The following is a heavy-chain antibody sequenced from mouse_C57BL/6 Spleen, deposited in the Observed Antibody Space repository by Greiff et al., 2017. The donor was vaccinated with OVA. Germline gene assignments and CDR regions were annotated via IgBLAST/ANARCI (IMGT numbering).Heavy chain of an antibody. CDR3: SYYTDY. Sequence: VKLQQSGAELVRPGASVTLSCKASGYTFTDYEMHWVKQTPVHGLEWIGAIDPETGGTAYNQKFKGKAILTADKSSSTAYMELRSLTSEDSAVYYCSYYTDYWGQGTTLTVSS. V-gene: IGHV1-15*01. D-gene: IGHD2-12*01. J-gene: IGHJ2*01. CDR1: GYTFTDYE. CDR2: IDPETGGT.